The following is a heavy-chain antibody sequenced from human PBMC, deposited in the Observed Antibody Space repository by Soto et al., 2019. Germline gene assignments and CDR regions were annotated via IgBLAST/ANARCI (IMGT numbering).Heavy chain of an antibody. J-gene: IGHJ4*02. CDR3: ARAGVTPNFFDY. CDR1: GFSVRTNY. V-gene: IGHV3-53*01. CDR2: FESGGSI. D-gene: IGHD3-10*01. Sequence: GGSLRLSCAASGFSVRTNYMSWVRQAPGKRLEWVSVFESGGSIYYADSVKGRFIISRDNAKNTLYLQMNSLRVEDTAVYYCARAGVTPNFFDYWGQGTLVTVSS.